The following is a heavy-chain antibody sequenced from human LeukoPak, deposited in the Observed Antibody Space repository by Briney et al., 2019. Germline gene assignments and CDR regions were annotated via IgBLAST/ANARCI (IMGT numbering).Heavy chain of an antibody. CDR3: AKWSPPPIRPYDFWSGYYYYYMDV. J-gene: IGHJ6*03. CDR1: GFTVSSNY. Sequence: PGGSLRLSCAASGFTVSSNYMSWVRQAPGKGLEWVPAISGSGGSTYYADSVKGRFTISRDNSKNTLYLQMNSLRAEDTAVYYCAKWSPPPIRPYDFWSGYYYYYMDVWGKGTTVTVSS. V-gene: IGHV3-23*01. D-gene: IGHD3-3*01. CDR2: ISGSGGST.